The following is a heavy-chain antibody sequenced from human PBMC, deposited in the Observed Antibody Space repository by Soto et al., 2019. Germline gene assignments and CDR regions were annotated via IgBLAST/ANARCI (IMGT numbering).Heavy chain of an antibody. CDR2: TYYRSKWYN. V-gene: IGHV6-1*01. CDR1: GDSVSSNSAA. Sequence: SQTLSLTCAISGDSVSSNSAAWNWIRQSPSRGLEWLGRTYYRSKWYNDYAVSVKSRITINPDTSKNQFPLQLNSVTPEDTAVYYCARFRPDCSGGSCYSFDYWGQGTLVTVSS. CDR3: ARFRPDCSGGSCYSFDY. D-gene: IGHD2-15*01. J-gene: IGHJ4*02.